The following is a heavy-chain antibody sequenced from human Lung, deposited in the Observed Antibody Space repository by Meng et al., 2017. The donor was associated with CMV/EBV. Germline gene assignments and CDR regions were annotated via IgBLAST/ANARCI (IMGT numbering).Heavy chain of an antibody. CDR2: INHSGST. CDR1: GGSFSGYY. D-gene: IGHD5-18*01. Sequence: EXXSLTGAVYGGSFSGYYWSWIRQPPGKGLEWIGEINHSGSTNYNPSLKSRVTISVDTSKNQFSLKLSSVTAADTAVYYCAENSYGYGRWGQGTLVTVSS. V-gene: IGHV4-34*01. CDR3: AENSYGYGR. J-gene: IGHJ4*02.